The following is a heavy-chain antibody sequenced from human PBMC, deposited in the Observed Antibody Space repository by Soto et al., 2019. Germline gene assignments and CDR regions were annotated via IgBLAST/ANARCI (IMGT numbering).Heavy chain of an antibody. CDR2: IYYSGST. V-gene: IGHV4-61*08. Sequence: KTSETLSLTCTVSGGSINSGDYHWSWIRQPPGKGLEWIGYIYYSGSTNYNPSLKSRVTISVDTSKNQFSLKLSSVTAADTAVYYCARVPSLENYYGSGVYYYYYGMDVWGQGTTVTVSS. D-gene: IGHD3-10*01. J-gene: IGHJ6*02. CDR1: GGSINSGDYH. CDR3: ARVPSLENYYGSGVYYYYYGMDV.